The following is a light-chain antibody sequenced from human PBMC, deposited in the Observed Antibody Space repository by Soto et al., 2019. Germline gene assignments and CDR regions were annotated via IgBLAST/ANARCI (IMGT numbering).Light chain of an antibody. J-gene: IGKJ4*01. CDR3: QQLNSYPFT. CDR1: QGVSSS. Sequence: QLTQSPSSLSASVGDRVTITCRASQGVSSSLAWYQQEPGKAPKLLIYAASTLQSGVPSRFSGSGSGTDFTLTISSLQPEDFATYYCQQLNSYPFTFGGGTKVEIK. CDR2: AAS. V-gene: IGKV1-9*01.